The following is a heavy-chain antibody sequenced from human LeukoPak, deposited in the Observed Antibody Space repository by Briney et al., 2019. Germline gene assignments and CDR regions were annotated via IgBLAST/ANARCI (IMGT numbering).Heavy chain of an antibody. V-gene: IGHV4-61*02. J-gene: IGHJ6*03. D-gene: IGHD5-18*01. Sequence: SETLSLTCTVSGASISSSSYYWSWIRQPAGKGLEWIGRIYTSGSTNYNPSLKSRVTMSVDTSKNQFSLKLSSVTAADTAVYYCARGGYSYGYYYYHMDVWGKGTTVTVSS. CDR2: IYTSGST. CDR1: GASISSSSYY. CDR3: ARGGYSYGYYYYHMDV.